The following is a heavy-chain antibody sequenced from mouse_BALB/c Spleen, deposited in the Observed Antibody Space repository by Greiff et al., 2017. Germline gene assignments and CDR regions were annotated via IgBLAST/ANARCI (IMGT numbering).Heavy chain of an antibody. CDR2: ISDGGSYT. Sequence: EVMLVESGGGLVKPGGSLKLSCAASGFTFSDYYMYWVRQTPEKRLEWVATISDGGSYTYYPDSVKGRFTISRDNAKNNLYLQMSSLKSEDTAMYYCARVVLRLRAMDYWGQGTSVTVSS. CDR3: ARVVLRLRAMDY. CDR1: GFTFSDYY. J-gene: IGHJ4*01. D-gene: IGHD1-2*01. V-gene: IGHV5-4*02.